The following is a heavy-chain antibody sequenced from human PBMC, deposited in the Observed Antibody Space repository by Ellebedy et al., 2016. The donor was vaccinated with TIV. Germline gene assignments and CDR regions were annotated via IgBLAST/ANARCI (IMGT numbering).Heavy chain of an antibody. D-gene: IGHD6-13*01. CDR1: GFTFSSYW. V-gene: IGHV3-74*01. Sequence: GESLKISCAASGFTFSSYWMHWVRQVPGKGLVWVSRIDTDGSFTSYVDSVKGRFTISRDNAKNTLYLQMNSLRVEDTAVYYCAPGKTAGGKLYFDSWGQGTLVTVSS. CDR3: APGKTAGGKLYFDS. CDR2: IDTDGSFT. J-gene: IGHJ4*02.